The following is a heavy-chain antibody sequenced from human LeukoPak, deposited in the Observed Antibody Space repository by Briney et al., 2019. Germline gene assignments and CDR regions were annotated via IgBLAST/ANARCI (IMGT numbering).Heavy chain of an antibody. V-gene: IGHV4-34*01. CDR3: ARVADYYDSSGYYPYAFDI. CDR1: GGSFSGYY. D-gene: IGHD3-22*01. J-gene: IGHJ3*02. Sequence: SETLSLTCAVYGGSFSGYYWSWIRQPPGKGLEWIGEINHSGSTNYNPSLKSRVTISVDTSKNQFSLKLSSVTAADTAVYYCARVADYYDSSGYYPYAFDIWGQGTMVTVSS. CDR2: INHSGST.